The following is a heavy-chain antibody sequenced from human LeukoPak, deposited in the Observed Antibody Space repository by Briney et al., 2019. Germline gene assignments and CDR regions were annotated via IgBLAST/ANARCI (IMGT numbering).Heavy chain of an antibody. Sequence: ASVKASCKASGYTFTSYYMHWVRQAPGQGLEWVGIINPSEGRTTYAQNFQGRVTMTRDTSTSTMYMDLSRLRFDDTAVYYCARSVGSTSSFDWGQGTLVTVSS. CDR3: ARSVGSTSSFD. CDR1: GYTFTSYY. CDR2: INPSEGRT. J-gene: IGHJ4*02. D-gene: IGHD2-2*01. V-gene: IGHV1-46*01.